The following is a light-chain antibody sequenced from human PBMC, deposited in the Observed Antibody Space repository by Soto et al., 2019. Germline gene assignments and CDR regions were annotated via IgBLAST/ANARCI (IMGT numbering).Light chain of an antibody. Sequence: EIVLTQSPGTLSLSPGERATLSCRASQSFNSIYLAWYQQKPGQAPRLLIYDASNRATGIPARFSGSGSGTDFTLTISSLEPEDFAVYYCQQRSNWRITFGQGTRLEIK. J-gene: IGKJ5*01. V-gene: IGKV3-11*01. CDR2: DAS. CDR3: QQRSNWRIT. CDR1: QSFNSIY.